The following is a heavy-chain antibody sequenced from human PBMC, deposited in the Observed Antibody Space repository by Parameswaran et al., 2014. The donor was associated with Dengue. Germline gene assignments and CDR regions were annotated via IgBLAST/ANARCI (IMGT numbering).Heavy chain of an antibody. CDR3: AREECSGRNCLSYFHY. D-gene: IGHD2-15*01. CDR2: IHRDGSER. Sequence: VRQAPGKGLEWVANIHRDGSERFYVDSVKGRFTVSRDNAKNSLYLQMSSLKAEDTAIYYCAREECSGRNCLSYFHYWGQGTLVTVSS. J-gene: IGHJ4*02. V-gene: IGHV3-7*03.